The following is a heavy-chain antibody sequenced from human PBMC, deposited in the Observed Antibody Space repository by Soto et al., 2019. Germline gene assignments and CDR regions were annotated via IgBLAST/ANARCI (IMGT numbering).Heavy chain of an antibody. V-gene: IGHV5-51*01. D-gene: IGHD5-18*01. CDR2: IYPGDSDT. CDR3: ARQGYTFAYDS. CDR1: GDSFTTSW. Sequence: PGESGKISCHGSGDSFTTSWIAWVCQMPGEGLECMGIIYPGDSDTRYSPSFQGQVTISADKSISTAYLQWSSLKASDTAIYSCARQGYTFAYDSWGQGTQVTVSS. J-gene: IGHJ4*02.